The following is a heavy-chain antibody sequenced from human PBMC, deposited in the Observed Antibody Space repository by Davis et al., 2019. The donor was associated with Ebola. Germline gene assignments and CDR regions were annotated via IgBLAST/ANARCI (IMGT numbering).Heavy chain of an antibody. V-gene: IGHV3-33*01. CDR1: GFTFSSYG. D-gene: IGHD4-17*01. CDR2: IWYDGSNK. Sequence: SCAASGFTFSSYGMHWVRQAPGKGLEWVAVIWYDGSNKYYADSVKGRFTISRDNSKNTLYLQMNSLRAEDTAVYYCARRRGDYIDSLTDSWGQGTLVTVSS. J-gene: IGHJ4*02. CDR3: ARRRGDYIDSLTDS.